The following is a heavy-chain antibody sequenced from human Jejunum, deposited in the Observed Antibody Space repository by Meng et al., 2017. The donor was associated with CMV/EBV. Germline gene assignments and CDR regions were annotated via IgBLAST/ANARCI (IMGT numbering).Heavy chain of an antibody. CDR1: GYPFTSYG. D-gene: IGHD1-26*01. CDR3: ARDSVGATTAGY. J-gene: IGHJ4*02. CDR2: ISAYNGNT. Sequence: KASGYPFTSYGISWVRQAPGQGLEWMGWISAYNGNTNYAQTLQGRVTMTTDTSTSTAYMELRSLRSDDTAVYYCARDSVGATTAGYWGQGTLVTVSS. V-gene: IGHV1-18*01.